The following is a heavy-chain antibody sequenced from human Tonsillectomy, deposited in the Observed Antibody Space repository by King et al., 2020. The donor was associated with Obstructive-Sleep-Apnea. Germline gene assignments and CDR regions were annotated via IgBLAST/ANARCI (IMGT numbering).Heavy chain of an antibody. D-gene: IGHD3-9*01. CDR3: ARGSGFTEFDY. J-gene: IGHJ4*02. Sequence: EVQLVESGGSLVQPGGSLRLSGAASGLTFSSYDMHWVRHATGKGLEWVSAIGTAGDTYYPGSVKGRFTISRENAKNSLYLQMNSLRAGDTAVYYCARGSGFTEFDYWGQGTLVTVSS. CDR1: GLTFSSYD. V-gene: IGHV3-13*04. CDR2: IGTAGDT.